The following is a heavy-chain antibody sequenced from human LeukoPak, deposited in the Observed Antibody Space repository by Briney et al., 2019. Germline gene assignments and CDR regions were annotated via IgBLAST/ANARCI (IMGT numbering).Heavy chain of an antibody. D-gene: IGHD5-12*01. CDR3: ARDRSSYEYYFDH. Sequence: GGSLRLSCAASGFTFSNYAMHWVRQASGKGLEWVAVISYDGSNKYYADSVKGRFTISRDNSKNTLYLQMNSLRAEDTAVFYCARDRSSYEYYFDHWGQGTLVTVSS. J-gene: IGHJ4*02. CDR1: GFTFSNYA. V-gene: IGHV3-30-3*01. CDR2: ISYDGSNK.